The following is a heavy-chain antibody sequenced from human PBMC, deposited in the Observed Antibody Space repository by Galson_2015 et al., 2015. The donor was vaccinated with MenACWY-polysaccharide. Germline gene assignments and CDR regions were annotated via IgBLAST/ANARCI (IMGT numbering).Heavy chain of an antibody. CDR3: ARGGDGYNNHYSYYGVDV. V-gene: IGHV4-59*01. Sequence: LTCTVSGGSMRNYYWSWIRQPPWKGLEWIGYIYSSGSTDYNPSLKSRVTISVDASKNQFSLNLSSVTAADTAVYYCARGGDGYNNHYSYYGVDVWGRGTTVTVSS. CDR1: GGSMRNYY. D-gene: IGHD5-24*01. CDR2: IYSSGST. J-gene: IGHJ6*02.